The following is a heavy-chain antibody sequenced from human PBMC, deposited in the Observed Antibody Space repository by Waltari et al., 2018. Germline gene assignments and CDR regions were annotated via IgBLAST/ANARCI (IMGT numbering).Heavy chain of an antibody. CDR2: IILSLEIA. CDR3: ASDQRITIVGVVTGKSVDVDY. V-gene: IGHV1-69*04. CDR1: GGTFSSYA. D-gene: IGHD3-3*01. J-gene: IGHJ4*02. Sequence: QVQLVQSGAEVKKPGSSVKVSCKASGGTFSSYAISWVRQAPGQGLEWLGGIILSLEIANYAKRIQGRVAITADESTRTAYMERGSLRSEETAVYYCASDQRITIVGVVTGKSVDVDYWGQGTLVTVSS.